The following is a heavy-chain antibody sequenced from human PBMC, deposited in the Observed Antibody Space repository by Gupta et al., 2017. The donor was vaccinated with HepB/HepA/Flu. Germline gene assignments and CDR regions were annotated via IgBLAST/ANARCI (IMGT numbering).Heavy chain of an antibody. J-gene: IGHJ4*02. D-gene: IGHD5-12*01. CDR2: IYYSGST. Sequence: QVQLQESGPGLVKPSETLSLTCTVSGGSIRSYYWSWIRQPPGKGLEWIGYIYYSGSTNYNPSLESRVTISVDTSKNQFSLRLSSVTAADTAVYYCARFGGYESGYFFDSWGQGTLVTVSS. CDR1: GGSIRSYY. V-gene: IGHV4-59*08. CDR3: ARFGGYESGYFFDS.